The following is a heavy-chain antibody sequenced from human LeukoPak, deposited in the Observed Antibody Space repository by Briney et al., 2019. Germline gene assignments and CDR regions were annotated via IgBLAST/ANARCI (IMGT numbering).Heavy chain of an antibody. CDR1: GFTFSTYG. J-gene: IGHJ4*02. Sequence: GGSLRLSCAASGFTFSTYGMHWVRQAPGKGLEWVAVISYDGSNKYYADSVKGRFTISRDNSKNTLYLQMNSLRAEDTAVYYCAKDVYSRGYYPLWDYWGQGTLVTVSS. CDR2: ISYDGSNK. CDR3: AKDVYSRGYYPLWDY. D-gene: IGHD3-22*01. V-gene: IGHV3-30*18.